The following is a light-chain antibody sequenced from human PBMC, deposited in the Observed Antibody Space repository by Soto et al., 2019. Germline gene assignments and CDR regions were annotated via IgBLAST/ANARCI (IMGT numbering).Light chain of an antibody. CDR3: ASISTATILV. Sequence: QSALTQPASVSGSPGQSVTISCTGPRSDIGDSNFISWYQHSPGKAPRLLIYEVNNRPSGDSKRFSGSKAGNTASLTISGLLDDDEADYFCASISTATILVFGSATKVTVL. J-gene: IGLJ1*01. CDR1: RSDIGDSNF. V-gene: IGLV2-14*01. CDR2: EVN.